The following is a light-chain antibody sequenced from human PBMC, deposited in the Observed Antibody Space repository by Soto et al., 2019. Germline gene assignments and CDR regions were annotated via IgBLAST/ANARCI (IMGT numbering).Light chain of an antibody. J-gene: IGKJ5*01. CDR3: QQYHSDPIT. V-gene: IGKV4-1*01. CDR1: HRFLSSSNNKNY. CDR2: WAS. Sequence: FLMTQSPDSLAVSLGERAAINFKSSHRFLSSSNNKNYLAWFQQKPGQPPKLLIYWASARKPGVPDRFIGSGSGTDFTLTITSLQAEDVAVYYCQQYHSDPITFGQGTRLEIK.